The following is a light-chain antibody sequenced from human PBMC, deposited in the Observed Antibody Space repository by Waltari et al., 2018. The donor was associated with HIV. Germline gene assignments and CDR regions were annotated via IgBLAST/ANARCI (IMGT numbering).Light chain of an antibody. CDR1: SSDVVGYNF. V-gene: IGLV2-8*01. Sequence: QSALTQPPSASGSPGQSVTISCTGTSSDVVGYNFVSWYQQHPGKAPKLMTYEVSKRPSGVPDRFSGSKSGNTASLTVSGLQAEDEADYYCSSYAGSKIWLFGGGTKLTVL. CDR3: SSYAGSKIWL. J-gene: IGLJ3*02. CDR2: EVS.